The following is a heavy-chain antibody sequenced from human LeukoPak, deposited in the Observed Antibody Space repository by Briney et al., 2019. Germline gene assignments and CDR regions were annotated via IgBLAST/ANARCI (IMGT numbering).Heavy chain of an antibody. D-gene: IGHD5-12*01. J-gene: IGHJ5*02. CDR1: GYTFTGYY. Sequence: ASVTVSCKASGYTFTGYYMHWVRQAPGQGLEWMGWINPNSGGTNYAQKFQGRVTMTRDTSISTAYMELSRLRSDDTAVYYCAGGYEKTAWFDPWGQGTLVTVSS. V-gene: IGHV1-2*02. CDR3: AGGYEKTAWFDP. CDR2: INPNSGGT.